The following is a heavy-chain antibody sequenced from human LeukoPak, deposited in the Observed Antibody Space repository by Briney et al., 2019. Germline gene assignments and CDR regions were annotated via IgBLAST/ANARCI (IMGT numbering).Heavy chain of an antibody. J-gene: IGHJ3*01. V-gene: IGHV6-1*01. CDR1: GDSFSRNSAA. D-gene: IGHD1-26*01. Sequence: SQTLSLTCAISGDSFSRNSAAWSWIRQSPSRGLEWLGRTYYRSKWYNDYALSVESRVTINPDTSKNHFSLHLNSVTPEDTAVYFCARNSVSGTAGAANTFDLWGQGTMVTVSS. CDR3: ARNSVSGTAGAANTFDL. CDR2: TYYRSKWYN.